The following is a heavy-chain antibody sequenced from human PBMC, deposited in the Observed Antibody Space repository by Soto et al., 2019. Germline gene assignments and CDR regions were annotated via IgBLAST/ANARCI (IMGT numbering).Heavy chain of an antibody. V-gene: IGHV3-33*01. J-gene: IGHJ4*02. Sequence: GGSLRLSCAASGFTFSSYGMHWVRQAPGKGLEWVAVIWYDGSIKSYADSVKGRLTISRDNSRNRLYLQMNSLRAEDTAVYYCARDMDYDSSGPDYWGQGTLVTVS. D-gene: IGHD3-22*01. CDR1: GFTFSSYG. CDR3: ARDMDYDSSGPDY. CDR2: IWYDGSIK.